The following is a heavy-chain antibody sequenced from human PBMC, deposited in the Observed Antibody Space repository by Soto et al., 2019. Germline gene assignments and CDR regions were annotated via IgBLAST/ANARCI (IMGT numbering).Heavy chain of an antibody. V-gene: IGHV3-11*01. Sequence: QVQLVESGGGLVKPGGSLRLSCAASGFTFSDYYMSWIRQAPGKGLEWVSYISSSGSTIYYADSVKGRFTISRDNAKNSLYLQMNSLRAEDTAVYYCARDPTYYDYIWGPGGGDAFDIWGQGTMVTVSS. CDR1: GFTFSDYY. J-gene: IGHJ3*02. D-gene: IGHD3-16*01. CDR2: ISSSGSTI. CDR3: ARDPTYYDYIWGPGGGDAFDI.